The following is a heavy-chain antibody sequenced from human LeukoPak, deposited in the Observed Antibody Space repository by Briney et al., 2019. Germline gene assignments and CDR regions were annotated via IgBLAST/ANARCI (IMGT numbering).Heavy chain of an antibody. Sequence: SETLSLTCTVSGGSISSYYWSWIRQPAGKGLEWIGRIYTSGSTNYNPSLKSRVTMSVDTSKNQFSLKLSSVTAADTAVYYCGGTYYYDSSGYWKPQDAFDIWGQGTMVTVSS. CDR1: GGSISSYY. V-gene: IGHV4-4*07. J-gene: IGHJ3*02. D-gene: IGHD3-22*01. CDR3: GGTYYYDSSGYWKPQDAFDI. CDR2: IYTSGST.